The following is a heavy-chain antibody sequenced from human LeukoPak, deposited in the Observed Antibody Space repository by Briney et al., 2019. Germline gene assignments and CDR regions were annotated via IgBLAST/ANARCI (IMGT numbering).Heavy chain of an antibody. D-gene: IGHD3-10*01. Sequence: SVKVSCKASGLTFTSSAVQWVRQARGQRLEWIGWIVVGSGNTNYAQKFQERVTITRDMSTSTAYMELSSLRSEDTAAYYCAADPPHYYGSSYGMDVWGQGTTVTVSS. V-gene: IGHV1-58*01. CDR1: GLTFTSSA. CDR3: AADPPHYYGSSYGMDV. J-gene: IGHJ6*02. CDR2: IVVGSGNT.